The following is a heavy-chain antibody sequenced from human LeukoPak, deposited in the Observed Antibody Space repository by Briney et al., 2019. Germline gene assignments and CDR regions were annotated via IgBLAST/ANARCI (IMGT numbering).Heavy chain of an antibody. D-gene: IGHD5-24*01. J-gene: IGHJ4*02. CDR2: INHSGST. V-gene: IGHV4-34*01. CDR3: ARGMATGT. Sequence: GSLRLSCAASGFTVSSNYMSWVRQPPGKGLEWIGEINHSGSTNYNPSLKSRVTISVDTSKNQFSLKLSSVTAADTAVYYCARGMATGTWGQGTLVTVSS. CDR1: GFTVSSNY.